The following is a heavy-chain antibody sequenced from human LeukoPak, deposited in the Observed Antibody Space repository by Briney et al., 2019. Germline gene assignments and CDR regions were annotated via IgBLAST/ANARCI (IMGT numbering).Heavy chain of an antibody. D-gene: IGHD3-10*01. J-gene: IGHJ5*02. Sequence: PSETLSLTCTASGGSISSYYWSWVRQPPGKGLEWIGYIDYSGSTNYNPSLKSRVTISVDTSKNQFSLKLTSMTAADTAVYFCARGGYYGSGNDFRFDPWGQGTLVTVSS. CDR3: ARGGYYGSGNDFRFDP. CDR2: IDYSGST. V-gene: IGHV4-59*01. CDR1: GGSISSYY.